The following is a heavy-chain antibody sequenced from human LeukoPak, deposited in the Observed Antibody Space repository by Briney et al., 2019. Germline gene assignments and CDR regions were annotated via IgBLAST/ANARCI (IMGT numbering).Heavy chain of an antibody. CDR1: GGSISSYY. D-gene: IGHD3-10*01. Sequence: SETLSLTCTVSGGSISSYYWSWIRQPPGKGLEWIGYIYYTGTTNYNPSLKSRVTISVDTSNNQFSLKLSSVTAADTAVYYCARRGSDYGSGSPDYWGQGTLVTASS. J-gene: IGHJ4*02. V-gene: IGHV4-59*01. CDR3: ARRGSDYGSGSPDY. CDR2: IYYTGTT.